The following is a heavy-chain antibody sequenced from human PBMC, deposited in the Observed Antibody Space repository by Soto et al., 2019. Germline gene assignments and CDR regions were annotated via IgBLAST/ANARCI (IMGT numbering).Heavy chain of an antibody. J-gene: IGHJ4*02. D-gene: IGHD6-13*01. Sequence: ASVKVSCKASGYTFTSYGISWVRQSPGQGLEGMGWISAYNGNTKYAQKFQGRVTMTTDTSTSTAYMEVRSLRSDDTAVYYCAKDAEAGLTDSWGQGTLITVS. V-gene: IGHV1-18*01. CDR3: AKDAEAGLTDS. CDR1: GYTFTSYG. CDR2: ISAYNGNT.